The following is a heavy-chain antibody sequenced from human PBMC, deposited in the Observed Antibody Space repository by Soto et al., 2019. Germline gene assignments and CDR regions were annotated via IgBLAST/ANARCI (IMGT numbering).Heavy chain of an antibody. Sequence: ASVKVSCKASGYTFTSYGISWVRQAPGQGLEWFGWISAYNGNTNYAQKLQGRVTMTTDTSTITAYMELRCLRSDDTAVYYCAVKNYGGNSGPRYFDLWGRGTLVTVSS. CDR2: ISAYNGNT. J-gene: IGHJ2*01. D-gene: IGHD4-17*01. CDR3: AVKNYGGNSGPRYFDL. V-gene: IGHV1-18*01. CDR1: GYTFTSYG.